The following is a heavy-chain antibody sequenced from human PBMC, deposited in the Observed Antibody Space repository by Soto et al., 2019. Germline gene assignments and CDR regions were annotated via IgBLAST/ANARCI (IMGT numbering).Heavy chain of an antibody. J-gene: IGHJ6*02. D-gene: IGHD6-6*01. Sequence: GGSLRLSCAASGFTFSSYGMHWVRQAPGKGLEWVSVIYSGGSTYYADSVKGRFTISRDNSKNTLYLQMNSLRAEDTAVYYCARARAIAARPYYYYGMDVWGQGTTVTVSS. V-gene: IGHV3-53*01. CDR2: IYSGGST. CDR1: GFTFSSYG. CDR3: ARARAIAARPYYYYGMDV.